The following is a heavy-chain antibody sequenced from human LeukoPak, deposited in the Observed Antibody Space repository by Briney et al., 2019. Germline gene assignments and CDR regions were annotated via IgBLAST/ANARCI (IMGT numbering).Heavy chain of an antibody. CDR1: GFTFSSYS. Sequence: GGSLRLSCAASGFTFSSYSMNWVRQAPGKWLEWVSSISSSSSYIYYADSVKGRFTISRDNAKNSLYLQLNSLRAEDTAVYYCARFYYDSSGFAFDIWGQGKMVTVSS. J-gene: IGHJ3*02. V-gene: IGHV3-21*01. CDR2: ISSSSSYI. CDR3: ARFYYDSSGFAFDI. D-gene: IGHD3-22*01.